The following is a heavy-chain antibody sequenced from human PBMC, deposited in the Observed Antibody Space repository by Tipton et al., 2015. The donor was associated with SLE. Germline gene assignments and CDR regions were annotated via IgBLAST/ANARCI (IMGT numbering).Heavy chain of an antibody. J-gene: IGHJ4*02. CDR2: IYHSGST. D-gene: IGHD3-22*01. V-gene: IGHV4-38-2*02. CDR3: ARGRINYYDSSGYGV. Sequence: TLSLTCTVSGYSISSGYYWGWIRQPPGKGLEWIGSIYHSGSTYYNPSLKSRVTISVDTSKNQFSLKLSSVTAADTAVYYCARGRINYYDSSGYGVWGQGTLVTVSS. CDR1: GYSISSGYY.